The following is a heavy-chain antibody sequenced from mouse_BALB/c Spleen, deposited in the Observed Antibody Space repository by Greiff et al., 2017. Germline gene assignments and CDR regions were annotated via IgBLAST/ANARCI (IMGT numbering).Heavy chain of an antibody. V-gene: IGHV5-6-3*01. D-gene: IGHD2-10*01. Sequence: EVKVVESGGGLVQPGGSLKLSCAASGFTFSSYGMSWVRQTPDKRLELVATINSNGGSTYYPDSVKGRVTISRDNAKNTLYLQMSSLKSEDTAMYYGARDPYPGRRAWFAYWGQGTLVTVAA. J-gene: IGHJ3*01. CDR1: GFTFSSYG. CDR3: ARDPYPGRRAWFAY. CDR2: INSNGGST.